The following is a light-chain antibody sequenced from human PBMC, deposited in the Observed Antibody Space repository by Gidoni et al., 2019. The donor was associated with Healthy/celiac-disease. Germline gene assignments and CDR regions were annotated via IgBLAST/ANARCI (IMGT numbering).Light chain of an antibody. Sequence: EIVLTQSPSTLSLSPGERATLSCRASQGISSYLAWYQQKPGKAPRLLIYDASNRATGIPARFSGSGPGTEFTLTISSLEPEDFAVYYCQQRSNWLGTFGGGTKLKIK. CDR3: QQRSNWLGT. CDR2: DAS. J-gene: IGKJ4*01. V-gene: IGKV3D-11*01. CDR1: QGISSY.